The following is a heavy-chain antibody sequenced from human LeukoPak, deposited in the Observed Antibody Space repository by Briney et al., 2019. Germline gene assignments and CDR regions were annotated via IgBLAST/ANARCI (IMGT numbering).Heavy chain of an antibody. Sequence: PGGSLGLSCAASGFTFSSYAMHWVRQAPGKGLEWVAVISYDGSNKYYAGSVKGRFTISRDNSKNTLYLQMNSLRAEDTAVYYCAKRIENYYYYYGMDVWGQGTTVTVSS. D-gene: IGHD2-15*01. CDR2: ISYDGSNK. J-gene: IGHJ6*02. V-gene: IGHV3-30*04. CDR3: AKRIENYYYYYGMDV. CDR1: GFTFSSYA.